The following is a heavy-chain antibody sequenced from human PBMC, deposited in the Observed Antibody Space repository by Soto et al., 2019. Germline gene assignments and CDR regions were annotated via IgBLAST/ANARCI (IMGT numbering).Heavy chain of an antibody. Sequence: GESLKISCKGSGYSFISYWISWVRQMPGKGLELMVMIDPSDSYTKYRPSLQGHVTISADKSIITAYLQWSSLKASDTAMYYCARRSGTYYYYGMHXWGQGTTVTVS. V-gene: IGHV5-10-1*01. CDR3: ARRSGTYYYYGMHX. CDR1: GYSFISYW. D-gene: IGHD3-10*01. CDR2: IDPSDSYT. J-gene: IGHJ6*02.